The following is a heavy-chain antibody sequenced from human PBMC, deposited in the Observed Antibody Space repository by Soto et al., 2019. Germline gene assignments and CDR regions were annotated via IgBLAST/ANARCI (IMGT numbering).Heavy chain of an antibody. D-gene: IGHD3-22*01. CDR1: GGTFSSYA. CDR2: IIPIFGTA. Sequence: GASVKVSCKASGGTFSSYAISWVRQAPGQGLEWMGGIIPIFGTANYAQKFQGRVTITADESTSTAYMELSSLRSEDTAVYYCARDLRYYDSRAPFDPWGQGTLVTVSS. V-gene: IGHV1-69*13. J-gene: IGHJ5*02. CDR3: ARDLRYYDSRAPFDP.